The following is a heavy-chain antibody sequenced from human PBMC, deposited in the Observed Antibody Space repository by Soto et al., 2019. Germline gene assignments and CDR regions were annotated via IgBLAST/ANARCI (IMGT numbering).Heavy chain of an antibody. V-gene: IGHV3-74*01. Sequence: EVQLVETGGGSVQRGGSLRLSCAASGFTFSNYWMHWVHQAPGKGLVWVSRISGDATSTSYADSVQGRFSISRDNAKNTLYLQMSSLRAEDTAVYYCASSISVAGTDWYFDLWGRGTLVTVSS. D-gene: IGHD6-19*01. J-gene: IGHJ2*01. CDR2: ISGDATST. CDR1: GFTFSNYW. CDR3: ASSISVAGTDWYFDL.